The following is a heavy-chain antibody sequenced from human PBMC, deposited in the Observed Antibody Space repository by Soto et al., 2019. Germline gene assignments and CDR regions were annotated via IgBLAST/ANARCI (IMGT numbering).Heavy chain of an antibody. CDR2: INSDGSSI. CDR1: GFTFSSYA. J-gene: IGHJ4*02. CDR3: ASTTVTTFDY. D-gene: IGHD4-17*01. V-gene: IGHV3-74*01. Sequence: GGSLRLSCAASGFTFSSYAMSWVRQVPGKPLVWVARINSDGSSIAYADSVKGRFTISRDNAKNTLHLDMNSLRAEDTALYYCASTTVTTFDYWGQGTLVTVSS.